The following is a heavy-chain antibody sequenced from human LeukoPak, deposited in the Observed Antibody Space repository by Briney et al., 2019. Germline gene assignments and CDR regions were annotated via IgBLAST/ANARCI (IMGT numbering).Heavy chain of an antibody. CDR3: ARLSGLTRYYISYPFDY. D-gene: IGHD3-9*01. J-gene: IGHJ4*02. V-gene: IGHV5-51*01. CDR1: GYSFTSYW. CDR2: LYPGDSDT. Sequence: GESLKISCKGSGYSFTSYWIGRVRHMPGKGLEWMGILYPGDSDTKYSPSFQGQVTISADKSISTAYLQWSSLKASDTAMYYCARLSGLTRYYISYPFDYWGQGTLVTVSS.